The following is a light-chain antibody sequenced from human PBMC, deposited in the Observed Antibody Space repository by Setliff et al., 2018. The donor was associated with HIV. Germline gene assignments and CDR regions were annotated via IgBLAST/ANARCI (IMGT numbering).Light chain of an antibody. V-gene: IGLV2-11*01. CDR2: DVS. Sequence: QSVLTQPRSVSGSPGQSVTISCTGTTSDVGGYNFVSWYQHHPGKAPKVILYDVSNRPSGVPHRFSGSKSGNSASLTISGLQADDEADYYCTSYTTSNTITRVFGTGTKVTVL. CDR3: TSYTTSNTITRV. J-gene: IGLJ1*01. CDR1: TSDVGGYNF.